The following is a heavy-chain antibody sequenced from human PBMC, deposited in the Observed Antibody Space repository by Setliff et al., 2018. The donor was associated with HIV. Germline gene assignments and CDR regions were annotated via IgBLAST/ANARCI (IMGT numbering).Heavy chain of an antibody. V-gene: IGHV4-39*01. CDR3: ASRAGGDF. J-gene: IGHJ3*01. D-gene: IGHD3-10*01. CDR1: GGSIYGSDYY. Sequence: SETLSLTCTVSGGSIYGSDYYWGWIRQPPGKGLESIGSIYYSGSTYYNPALKSRVTVSVDTPKNQLSLKLTSVTAADTAVYYCASRAGGDFWGQGTMVTVSS. CDR2: IYYSGST.